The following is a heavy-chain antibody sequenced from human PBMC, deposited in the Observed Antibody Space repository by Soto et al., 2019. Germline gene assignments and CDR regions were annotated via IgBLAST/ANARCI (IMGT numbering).Heavy chain of an antibody. V-gene: IGHV4-39*01. CDR2: LYYSGTT. D-gene: IGHD1-1*01. Sequence: SETLSLTCSVSGGSISSNSYYWAWIRQPPGKGLEWIGTLYYSGTTYSTASLKSRVIISVDTSKNQFSLKLTSVTAADTAVYHCATSPPTDPLLGTPRDWFDPWGQGTLVTVSS. J-gene: IGHJ5*02. CDR3: ATSPPTDPLLGTPRDWFDP. CDR1: GGSISSNSYY.